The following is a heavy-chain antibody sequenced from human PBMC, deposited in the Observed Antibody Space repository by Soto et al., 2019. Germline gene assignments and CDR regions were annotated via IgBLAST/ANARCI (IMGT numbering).Heavy chain of an antibody. J-gene: IGHJ3*02. CDR1: GYTFTGHY. Sequence: GASVKVSCKDSGYTFTGHYIHRVRQDPGQGLVWMGWINPNSGGTNYAPKFQGWVSMTRDTSISTNYMELTSARSDDTAVDYCAMDTDSSLGADSFDMWGQGTTVTVSS. V-gene: IGHV1-2*04. CDR3: AMDTDSSLGADSFDM. CDR2: INPNSGGT. D-gene: IGHD6-19*01.